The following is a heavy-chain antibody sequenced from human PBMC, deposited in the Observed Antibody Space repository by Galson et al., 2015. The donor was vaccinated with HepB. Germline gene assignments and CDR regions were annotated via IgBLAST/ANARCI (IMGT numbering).Heavy chain of an antibody. J-gene: IGHJ6*02. Sequence: SLRLSCAASGFTFSSYSMNWVRQAPGKGLEWVSSISSSSSYIYYADSVKGRFTISRDNAKNSLYLQMNSLRAEDTAVYYCARDRWGAIDPTVTTDYYYGMDVWGQGTTVTVSS. CDR2: ISSSSSYI. CDR3: ARDRWGAIDPTVTTDYYYGMDV. D-gene: IGHD4-17*01. CDR1: GFTFSSYS. V-gene: IGHV3-21*01.